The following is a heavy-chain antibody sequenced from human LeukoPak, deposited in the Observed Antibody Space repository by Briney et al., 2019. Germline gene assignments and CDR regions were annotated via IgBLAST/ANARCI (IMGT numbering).Heavy chain of an antibody. Sequence: ASVKVSCKASGGTFSSYAISWVRQAPGQGLEWMGGIIPIFGTVNYAQKFQGRVTITADKSTSTAYMELSSLRSEDTAVYYCARSSIIAAAGPYYLDYWGQGTLVTVSS. J-gene: IGHJ4*02. CDR1: GGTFSSYA. D-gene: IGHD6-13*01. CDR2: IIPIFGTV. CDR3: ARSSIIAAAGPYYLDY. V-gene: IGHV1-69*06.